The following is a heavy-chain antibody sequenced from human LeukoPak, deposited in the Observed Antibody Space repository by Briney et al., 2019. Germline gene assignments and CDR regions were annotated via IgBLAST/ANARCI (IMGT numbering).Heavy chain of an antibody. J-gene: IGHJ4*02. CDR1: GGSISSSSYY. Sequence: ETLSLTCTVSGGSISSSSYYWGWIRQPPGKGLEWVSGIGSDNNPHYTDSVKGRFTISRDNSKNTLYLQMNSLRAEDTARYYCAKDLHNWSGIDCWGQGTLVTVSS. CDR2: IGSDNNP. D-gene: IGHD3-3*01. V-gene: IGHV3-23*01. CDR3: AKDLHNWSGIDC.